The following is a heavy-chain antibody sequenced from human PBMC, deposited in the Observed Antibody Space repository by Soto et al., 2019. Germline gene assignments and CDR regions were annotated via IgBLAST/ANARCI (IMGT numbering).Heavy chain of an antibody. CDR2: ISYDGSNT. J-gene: IGHJ4*02. Sequence: QVQLVESGGGVVQPGRSLRLSCAASGFTSSSYGMNWVRQAPGKALVWVAVISYDGSNTYYADSVKGRFTISRDNSKDTPYLQMNSMRAEETAVYYCAKDKIHDYDSPSPAYWGEGTLVTVSS. CDR1: GFTSSSYG. D-gene: IGHD3-22*01. V-gene: IGHV3-30*18. CDR3: AKDKIHDYDSPSPAY.